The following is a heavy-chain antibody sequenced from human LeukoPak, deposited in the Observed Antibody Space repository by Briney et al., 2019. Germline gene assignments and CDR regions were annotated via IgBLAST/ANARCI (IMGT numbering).Heavy chain of an antibody. J-gene: IGHJ4*02. V-gene: IGHV3-7*03. CDR1: GFRFSGYW. CDR3: AREEVKSFDN. Sequence: PGGSLRLSCAASGFRFSGYWMTWVRQAPGKGLEWVANIKGDGNETSYVTSVRGRFTISRDNAKNSLYLQMNNLRVEDTAVYYCAREEVKSFDNWGQGTLVTVSS. CDR2: IKGDGNET.